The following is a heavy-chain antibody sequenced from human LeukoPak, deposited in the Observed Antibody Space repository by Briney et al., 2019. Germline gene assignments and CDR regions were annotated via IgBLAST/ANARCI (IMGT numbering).Heavy chain of an antibody. V-gene: IGHV3-23*01. D-gene: IGHD2-21*02. Sequence: HPGGSLRLSCAASGFTFSSYAMSWVRQTPGKGLEWVSAISGSGGSTYYADSVKGRFTISRDNSKNTLYLQMNSLRAEDTAVYYCAKDRDVVVTAILIYWGQGTLVTVSS. CDR2: ISGSGGST. J-gene: IGHJ4*02. CDR3: AKDRDVVVTAILIY. CDR1: GFTFSSYA.